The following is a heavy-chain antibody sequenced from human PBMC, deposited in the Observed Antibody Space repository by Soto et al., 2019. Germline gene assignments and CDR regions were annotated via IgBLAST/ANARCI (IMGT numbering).Heavy chain of an antibody. CDR2: IYYSGST. CDR3: ARMGVVTATYYYYYYGMYV. J-gene: IGHJ6*02. V-gene: IGHV4-39*01. D-gene: IGHD3-3*01. CDR1: GGSISSSSYY. Sequence: QLQLQESGPGLVKPSETLSLTCTVSGGSISSSSYYWGWIRQPPGKGLEWIGSIYYSGSTYYNPSLKSRVTISVDTSKSQFSLQLSSVTAADTAVYYCARMGVVTATYYYYYYGMYVWGQGTTVTVSS.